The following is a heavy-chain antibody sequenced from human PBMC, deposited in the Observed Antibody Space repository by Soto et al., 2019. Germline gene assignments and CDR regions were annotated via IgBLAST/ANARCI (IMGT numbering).Heavy chain of an antibody. CDR2: IYYSGST. Sequence: SETLSLTCTVSGGSISSYYWSWIRQPPGKGLEWIGYIYYSGSTNYNPSLKSRVTISVDTSKNQFSLKLSSVTAADTAVYYCARHIYGRGIDYYYYMDVWGKGTTVTVSS. CDR3: ARHIYGRGIDYYYYMDV. J-gene: IGHJ6*03. D-gene: IGHD4-17*01. V-gene: IGHV4-59*08. CDR1: GGSISSYY.